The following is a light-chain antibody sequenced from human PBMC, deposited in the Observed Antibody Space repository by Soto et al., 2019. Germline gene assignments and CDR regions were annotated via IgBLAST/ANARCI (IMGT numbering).Light chain of an antibody. J-gene: IGKJ2*01. CDR1: QSVRIY. CDR3: QQSDSPPYT. CDR2: GAS. V-gene: IGKV1-39*01. Sequence: DLQMTQSPSSLSASVGDRITITCRASQSVRIYLNWYQQKPGKAPKLLIYGASSLQSGVPSRFSGSGSGTDFTLTISSLQPEDSATFYCQQSDSPPYTFGQGTKLEIK.